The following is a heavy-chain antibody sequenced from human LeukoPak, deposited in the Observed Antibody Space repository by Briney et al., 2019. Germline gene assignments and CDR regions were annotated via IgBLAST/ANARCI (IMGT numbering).Heavy chain of an antibody. CDR1: GYTFTGYY. Sequence: PSASVKVSCKASGYTFTGYYMHWVRQAPGQGLEWMGWINPNSGGTNYAQKFQGRVTMTRDSSISTAYMELSSLRSDDTAVYYCARGLYYFHSGVNYHDPDAFDIWGQGTMVTVSS. CDR3: ARGLYYFHSGVNYHDPDAFDI. J-gene: IGHJ3*02. V-gene: IGHV1-2*02. D-gene: IGHD3-22*01. CDR2: INPNSGGT.